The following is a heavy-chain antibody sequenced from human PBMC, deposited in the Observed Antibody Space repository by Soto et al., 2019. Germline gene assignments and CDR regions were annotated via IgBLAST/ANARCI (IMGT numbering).Heavy chain of an antibody. CDR3: ARGPAAGVFDY. V-gene: IGHV4-34*01. CDR2: INHSGST. CDR1: GGSFSGYY. D-gene: IGHD6-13*01. J-gene: IGHJ4*02. Sequence: LSLTCAVYGGSFSGYYWSWIRQPPGKGLEWIGEINHSGSTNYNPSLKSRVTISVDTSKNQFSLKLSSVTAADTAVYYCARGPAAGVFDYWGQGTLVTVSS.